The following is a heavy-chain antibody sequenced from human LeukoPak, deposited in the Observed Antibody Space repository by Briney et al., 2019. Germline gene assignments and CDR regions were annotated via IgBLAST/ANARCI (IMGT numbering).Heavy chain of an antibody. CDR1: GYSISSGYY. J-gene: IGHJ4*02. CDR2: IYHSGST. V-gene: IGHV4-38-2*02. Sequence: SETLSLTCTVSGYSISSGYYWGWIRQPPGKGLEWIGNIYHSGSTYYNPSLKSRVTISVDTSKNQFSLKLSSVTAADTAVYYCARGAEYQLLYEDYFDYWGQGTLVTVSS. CDR3: ARGAEYQLLYEDYFDY. D-gene: IGHD2-2*02.